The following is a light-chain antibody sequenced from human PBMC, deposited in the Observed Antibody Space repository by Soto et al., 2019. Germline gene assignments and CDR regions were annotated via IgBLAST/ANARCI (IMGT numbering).Light chain of an antibody. J-gene: IGKJ5*01. Sequence: EILLTQSPAIQSWSPGERATLSCRSSQSVRRYLPRYQQQPGQAPRLLIHDTSYSATGIPARFSGSGSGTDFTLTIRSLEPEDFAVYYCQQRSNLSTLGQGTRLQ. CDR3: QQRSNLST. CDR2: DTS. CDR1: QSVRRY. V-gene: IGKV3-11*01.